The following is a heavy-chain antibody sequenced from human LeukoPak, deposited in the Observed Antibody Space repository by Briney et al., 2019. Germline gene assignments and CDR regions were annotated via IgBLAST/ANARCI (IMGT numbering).Heavy chain of an antibody. CDR2: IYYSGST. D-gene: IGHD7-27*01. V-gene: IGHV4-59*01. J-gene: IGHJ3*02. Sequence: SETLSLTCTVSGGSISSYYWSWIRQPPGKGLEWIGYIYYSGSTNYNPSLKSRVTISVDTSKNQFSLKLSSVTAADTAVYYRARFYRGDLNWGLADIWGQGTMVTVSS. CDR3: ARFYRGDLNWGLADI. CDR1: GGSISSYY.